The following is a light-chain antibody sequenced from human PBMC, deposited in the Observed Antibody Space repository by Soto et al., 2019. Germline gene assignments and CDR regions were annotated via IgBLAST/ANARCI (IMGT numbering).Light chain of an antibody. Sequence: DIQMTQSPSSLSASVGDRVTITCRASQSIVSYLNWYQQKPGKAPKFLIYVASNLETGVPSRFSGSGSGTDFTFTISSLQPEDIATYYCQQYDNLPLTFGQGTKVDIK. CDR2: VAS. CDR3: QQYDNLPLT. CDR1: QSIVSY. V-gene: IGKV1-33*01. J-gene: IGKJ1*01.